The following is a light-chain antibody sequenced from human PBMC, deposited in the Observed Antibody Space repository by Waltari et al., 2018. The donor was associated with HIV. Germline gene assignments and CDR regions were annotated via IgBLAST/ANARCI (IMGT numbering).Light chain of an antibody. CDR2: RNN. J-gene: IGLJ2*01. Sequence: QSVLTQPPSASGTPGQRVTISCPGSSSNIGSNYVSWYQQLPGPAPKLLIYRNNQRPSGVPDRFSGSKSGTSASLAISGLRSEDEADYYCAAWDDSLSGVVFGGGTKLTVL. V-gene: IGLV1-47*01. CDR3: AAWDDSLSGVV. CDR1: SSNIGSNY.